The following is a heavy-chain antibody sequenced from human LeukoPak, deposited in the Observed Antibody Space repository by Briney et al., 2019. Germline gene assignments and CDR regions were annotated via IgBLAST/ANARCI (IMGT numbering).Heavy chain of an antibody. D-gene: IGHD5-24*01. Sequence: ASVKVSCKASGYTFTSYAIHWVRQAPGQRLKWMGWINAGNGNTKYSEKFQGRVTILRDTSASTAYMELSSLRSEDTAVYYCARSTLGMATMAYWGQGTLVTVSS. CDR2: INAGNGNT. V-gene: IGHV1-3*01. CDR3: ARSTLGMATMAY. CDR1: GYTFTSYA. J-gene: IGHJ4*02.